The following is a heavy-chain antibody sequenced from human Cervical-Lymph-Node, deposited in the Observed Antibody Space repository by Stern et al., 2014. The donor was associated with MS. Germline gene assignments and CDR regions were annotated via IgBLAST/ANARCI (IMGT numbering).Heavy chain of an antibody. D-gene: IGHD3-22*01. CDR1: GFTFTSSA. CDR2: IVVGRGNT. CDR3: AAKKDYYDSSGDDAFDI. Sequence: QLVESGPEVNKPGTSVKVSCKASGFTFTSSAVQWERQARGHRLEWIGWIVVGRGNTHYAQKFQERVTITRDMSTSTAYMELSSLRSEDTAVYYCAAKKDYYDSSGDDAFDIWGQGTMVTVSS. V-gene: IGHV1-58*01. J-gene: IGHJ3*02.